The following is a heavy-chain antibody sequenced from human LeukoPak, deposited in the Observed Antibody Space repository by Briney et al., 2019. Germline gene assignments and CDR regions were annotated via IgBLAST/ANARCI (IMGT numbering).Heavy chain of an antibody. J-gene: IGHJ4*02. CDR3: AKHVVGVGFDY. V-gene: IGHV3-21*01. D-gene: IGHD3-22*01. CDR1: GFTFSSYN. CDR2: ISTSSSYI. Sequence: GGSLRLSCAASGFTFSSYNMNWVRQAPGKGLEWVSSISTSSSYIYYADSVKGRFTISRDNAKNSLYLQMNSLRAEDTAVYYCAKHVVGVGFDYWGQGTWSPSPQ.